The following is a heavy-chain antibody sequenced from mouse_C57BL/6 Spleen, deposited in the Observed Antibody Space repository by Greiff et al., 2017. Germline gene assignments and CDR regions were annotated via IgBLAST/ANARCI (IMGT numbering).Heavy chain of an antibody. CDR3: ASDSYAAWFAY. Sequence: DVKLQQSGPELVKPGASVKISCKASGYTFTDYYMNWVKQSHGKSLEWIGDINPNNGGTSYNQKFKGKATLTVDKYSSTAYMELRSLTSEDSAVYYCASDSYAAWFAYWGQGTLVTVSA. D-gene: IGHD2-12*01. CDR1: GYTFTDYY. J-gene: IGHJ3*01. CDR2: INPNNGGT. V-gene: IGHV1-26*01.